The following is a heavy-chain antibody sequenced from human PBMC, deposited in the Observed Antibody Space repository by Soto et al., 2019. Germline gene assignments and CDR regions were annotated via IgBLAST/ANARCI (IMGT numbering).Heavy chain of an antibody. D-gene: IGHD3-10*01. CDR2: IHPGDSDT. CDR3: STGDGYYNGVYF. J-gene: IGHJ6*02. V-gene: IGHV5-51*01. Sequence: GESLKISCKGSGYSFSNYWIAWVRQMPGKGLEWMGIIHPGDSDTRYSPSFQGQVTLSADKSISTAYLQWSSMKASDTAMYYCSTGDGYYNGVYFWSQGTTVTVSS. CDR1: GYSFSNYW.